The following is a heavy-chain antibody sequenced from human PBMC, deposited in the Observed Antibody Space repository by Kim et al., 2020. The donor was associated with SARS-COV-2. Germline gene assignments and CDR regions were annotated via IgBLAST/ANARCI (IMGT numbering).Heavy chain of an antibody. J-gene: IGHJ6*02. CDR2: ISSSSSTI. V-gene: IGHV3-48*02. D-gene: IGHD2-15*01. CDR1: GFTFSSYS. Sequence: GGSLRLSCAASGFTFSSYSMNWVRQAPGKGLEWVSYISSSSSTIYYADSVKGRFTISRDNAKNSLYLQMNSLRDEDTAVYYCARVAGYCSGGSCYQNYYYYGMDGWGQGTTVTVSS. CDR3: ARVAGYCSGGSCYQNYYYYGMDG.